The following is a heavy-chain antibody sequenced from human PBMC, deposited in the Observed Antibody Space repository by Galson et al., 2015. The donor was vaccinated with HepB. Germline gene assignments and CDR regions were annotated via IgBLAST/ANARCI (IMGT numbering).Heavy chain of an antibody. V-gene: IGHV3-11*03. D-gene: IGHD3-16*02. CDR1: GFTFSDYY. Sequence: SLRLSCAASGFTFSDYYMSWIRQAPGKGLEWVSYISSNSIHTNYADSLKGRITISRDNAKNSLYLQMNSLRAEDTAVYYCARRAYDYVWGSYRYGPFDHWGQGTLVTVSS. CDR3: ARRAYDYVWGSYRYGPFDH. CDR2: ISSNSIHT. J-gene: IGHJ4*02.